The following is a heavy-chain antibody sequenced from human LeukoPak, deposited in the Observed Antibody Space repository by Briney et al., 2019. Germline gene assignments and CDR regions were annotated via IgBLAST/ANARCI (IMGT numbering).Heavy chain of an antibody. CDR1: GFTFSSYA. V-gene: IGHV3-23*01. J-gene: IGHJ4*02. Sequence: PGGSLRLSCAASGFTFSSYAMSWVRQAPGKGLEWVSAISGSGGSTYYADSVKGRFTISRDNSKNTLYLQMNSLRAEDTAVYYCAKVQTGYSSSLYYFDYWSQGTLVTVSS. D-gene: IGHD6-13*01. CDR2: ISGSGGST. CDR3: AKVQTGYSSSLYYFDY.